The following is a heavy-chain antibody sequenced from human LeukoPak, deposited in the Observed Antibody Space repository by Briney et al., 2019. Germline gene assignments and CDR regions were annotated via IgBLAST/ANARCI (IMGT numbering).Heavy chain of an antibody. CDR1: GGSFSGYY. J-gene: IGHJ4*02. D-gene: IGHD2-15*01. Sequence: SETLSLTCAVYGGSFSGYYWSWIRQPPGKGLEWIGEINHSGSTNYNPSLKSRVTISVDTSKNQFSLKLSSVTAADTAVYYCARSGYCSGGSCYFDYWGQGTLVTVSS. CDR2: INHSGST. CDR3: ARSGYCSGGSCYFDY. V-gene: IGHV4-34*01.